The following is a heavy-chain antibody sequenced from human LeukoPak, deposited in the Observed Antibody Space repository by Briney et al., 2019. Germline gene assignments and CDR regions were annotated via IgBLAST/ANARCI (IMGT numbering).Heavy chain of an antibody. D-gene: IGHD6-19*01. Sequence: PGGSLRLSCAASGFTFSSYWMHWVRQAPGKGLVWVSRINNDGSSTTYADSVKGRFFISRDISKNTLYLQMNSLRADDTAVYYCAKCGGGWYGDNFENWGQGTLVTVSS. CDR1: GFTFSSYW. CDR2: INNDGSST. V-gene: IGHV3-74*01. J-gene: IGHJ4*02. CDR3: AKCGGGWYGDNFEN.